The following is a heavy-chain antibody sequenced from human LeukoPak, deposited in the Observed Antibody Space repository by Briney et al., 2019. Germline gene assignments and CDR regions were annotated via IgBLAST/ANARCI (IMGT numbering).Heavy chain of an antibody. CDR2: VSGSGGTT. Sequence: GGSLRLSCAASGFTVSSNYMSWVRQAPGKGLEWVAAVSGSGGTTYYADSAKGRFTIFRDNSENTLYLQTNSLRAEDTAIYYCAKFFAPSGGASGWTWAIDYWGQGTLVTVSS. CDR1: GFTVSSNY. J-gene: IGHJ4*02. D-gene: IGHD6-25*01. CDR3: AKFFAPSGGASGWTWAIDY. V-gene: IGHV3-23*01.